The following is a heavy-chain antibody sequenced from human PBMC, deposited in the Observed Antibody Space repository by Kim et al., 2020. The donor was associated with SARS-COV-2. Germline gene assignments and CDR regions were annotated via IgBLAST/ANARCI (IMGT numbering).Heavy chain of an antibody. D-gene: IGHD4-4*01. J-gene: IGHJ5*02. CDR1: GFTFSSYA. CDR3: VKDYSNYVSGRWLDP. Sequence: GGSLRLSCSASGFTFSSYAMHWVRQAPGKGLEYVSAISSNGGSTYYADSVKGRFTISRDNSKNTLYLQMSSLRAEDTAVYYCVKDYSNYVSGRWLDPWGQGTLVTVSS. V-gene: IGHV3-64D*06. CDR2: ISSNGGST.